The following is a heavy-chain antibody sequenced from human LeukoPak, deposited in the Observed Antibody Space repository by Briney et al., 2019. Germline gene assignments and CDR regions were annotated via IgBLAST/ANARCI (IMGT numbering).Heavy chain of an antibody. D-gene: IGHD4-23*01. V-gene: IGHV3-53*01. CDR3: ARTTVEGAFDI. CDR1: GFTFSSYW. J-gene: IGHJ3*02. Sequence: QSGGSLRLSCAASGFTFSSYWMSWVRQAPGKGLEWVSVIYSGGSTYYADSVKGRFTTSRDNSKNTLYLQMNSLRAEDTAVYYCARTTVEGAFDIWGQGTMVTVSS. CDR2: IYSGGST.